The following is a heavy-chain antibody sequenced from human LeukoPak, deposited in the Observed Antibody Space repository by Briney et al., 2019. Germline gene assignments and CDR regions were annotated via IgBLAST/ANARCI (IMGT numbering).Heavy chain of an antibody. D-gene: IGHD4-17*01. V-gene: IGHV3-7*03. CDR2: IKQDGSEK. J-gene: IGHJ4*02. CDR3: AKDVYGDYGGLDY. Sequence: GGSLRLSCAASGFPFSSYAMTWVRQAPGEGLEWVAHIKQDGSEKYYIDSVKGRFTISRDNAKNSLYLQMNSLRAEDTAVYYCAKDVYGDYGGLDYWGQGTLVTVSS. CDR1: GFPFSSYA.